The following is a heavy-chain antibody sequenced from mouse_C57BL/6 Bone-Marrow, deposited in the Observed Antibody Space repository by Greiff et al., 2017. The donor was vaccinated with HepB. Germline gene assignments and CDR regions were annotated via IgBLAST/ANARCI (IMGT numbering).Heavy chain of an antibody. V-gene: IGHV1-80*01. CDR2: IYPGDGDT. CDR3: TTITRGYYYAMDY. CDR1: GYAFSSYW. J-gene: IGHJ4*01. Sequence: QVQLQQSGAELVKPGASVKISCKASGYAFSSYWMNWVKQRPGKGLEWIGQIYPGDGDTNYNGKFKGKATLTADKSSNTAYLQLSSLTSEDTAVYYCTTITRGYYYAMDYWGQGTSVTVSS. D-gene: IGHD2-4*01.